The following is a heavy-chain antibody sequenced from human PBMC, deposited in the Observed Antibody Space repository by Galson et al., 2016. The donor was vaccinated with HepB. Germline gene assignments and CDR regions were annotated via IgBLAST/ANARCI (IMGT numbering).Heavy chain of an antibody. D-gene: IGHD1-14*01. CDR1: GFTFSTSA. V-gene: IGHV1-58*01. Sequence: SVKVSCKASGFTFSTSAVQWVRQARGQRLECMGWIVVGSGDTKLAQKFQERVTFTRDMSTSTAYMELSSLTSEDTAVYYCAADGPAIGDYWGQGTLVTVSS. J-gene: IGHJ4*02. CDR3: AADGPAIGDY. CDR2: IVVGSGDT.